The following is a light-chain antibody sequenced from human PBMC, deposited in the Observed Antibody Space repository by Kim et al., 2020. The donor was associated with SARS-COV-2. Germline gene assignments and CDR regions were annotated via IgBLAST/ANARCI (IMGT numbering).Light chain of an antibody. CDR2: ATS. J-gene: IGKJ1*01. CDR1: QSVST. V-gene: IGKV3-20*01. CDR3: QEYDDSPPWT. Sequence: FSPGERATLSSRTSQSVSTLAWYQQKPGQAPRLLSYATSSRAAGIPDRFSGSGSGTDFTLTISRLEPEDFAVYYCQEYDDSPPWTFGQGTKVDIK.